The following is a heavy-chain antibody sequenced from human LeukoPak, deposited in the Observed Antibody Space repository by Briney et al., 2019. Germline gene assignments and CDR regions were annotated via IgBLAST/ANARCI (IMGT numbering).Heavy chain of an antibody. CDR2: ISYDGSNK. D-gene: IGHD3-10*01. V-gene: IGHV3-30*18. Sequence: GGSLRLSCAASGFTFSSYGMHWVRQAPGKGLEWVAVISYDGSNKYYADSVKGRFTISRDNSKNTLYLQMNSLRAEDTAVYYCANPSEGSYFDYWGQGTLVIVSS. CDR3: ANPSEGSYFDY. CDR1: GFTFSSYG. J-gene: IGHJ4*02.